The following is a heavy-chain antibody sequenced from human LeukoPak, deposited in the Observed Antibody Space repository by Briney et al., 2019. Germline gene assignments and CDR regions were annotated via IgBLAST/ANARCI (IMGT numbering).Heavy chain of an antibody. V-gene: IGHV2-5*02. CDR2: FWDDDE. CDR1: GSHSALLEWV. Sequence: SGPTLVNPHRPSRLPAPSLGSHSALLEWVWAGSVSPQERPWSGLPSFWDDDERYSPSLKSRLTITKDTFKNQVVLTMTNMDPVDTATYYCAHRHNLGVTGPVITFDSWGQGTLVTVSS. CDR3: AHRHNLGVTGPVITFDS. J-gene: IGHJ5*01. D-gene: IGHD2-21*02.